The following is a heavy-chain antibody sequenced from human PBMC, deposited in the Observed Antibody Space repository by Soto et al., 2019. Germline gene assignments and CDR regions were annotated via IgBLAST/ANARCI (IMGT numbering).Heavy chain of an antibody. CDR1: GGSISSYY. J-gene: IGHJ5*02. CDR2: IYYSGST. V-gene: IGHV4-59*08. Sequence: SETLSLTCTVSGGSISSYYWSWIRQPPGKGLEWIGNIYYSGSTNYNPSLASRVTVSVDTSKNEFSLKLRSVTAADTAVYYCARQPTTGDTDLWFDPWGQGTLVTVSS. CDR3: ARQPTTGDTDLWFDP. D-gene: IGHD2-21*01.